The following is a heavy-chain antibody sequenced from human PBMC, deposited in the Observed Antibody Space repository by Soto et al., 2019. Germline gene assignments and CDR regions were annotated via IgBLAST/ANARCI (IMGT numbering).Heavy chain of an antibody. Sequence: PSETLSLTCTVSCGSISSCYWSWIRQPPEKGLEWIGYIYYSGSTNYNPSLKSRVTISVDTSKNQFSLKLSSVTAADTAVYYCASDKSFGGIILANAFDIWGQGTMVTVSS. CDR1: CGSISSCY. V-gene: IGHV4-59*01. CDR3: ASDKSFGGIILANAFDI. J-gene: IGHJ3*02. D-gene: IGHD3-16*01. CDR2: IYYSGST.